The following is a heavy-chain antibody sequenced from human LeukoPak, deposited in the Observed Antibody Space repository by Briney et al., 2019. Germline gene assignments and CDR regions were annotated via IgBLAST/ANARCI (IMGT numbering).Heavy chain of an antibody. Sequence: PGRSLRLSCTASGFTFGDYAMSWVRQAPGRGLEWVGFISSKAYGGTTEYAASVKGRFTISRDDSKSIAYLQMNSLKTEDTAVYYCTRGGIRFLEWLLSEYWGQGTLDTVSS. V-gene: IGHV3-49*04. CDR3: TRGGIRFLEWLLSEY. D-gene: IGHD3-3*01. CDR1: GFTFGDYA. CDR2: ISSKAYGGTT. J-gene: IGHJ4*02.